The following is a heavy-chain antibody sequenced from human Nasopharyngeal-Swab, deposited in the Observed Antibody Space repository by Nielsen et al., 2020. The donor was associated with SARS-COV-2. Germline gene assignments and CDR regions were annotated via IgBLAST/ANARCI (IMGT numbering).Heavy chain of an antibody. Sequence: GESLKISCAASGFTLDTYSMNWVRQAPGKGSEWVSYISSSRTTIYYADSVKGRFTISRDDAKNSLYLQMNSLKVDDTAVYYCARRNPWGWDFDYWGQGTLVTVSS. V-gene: IGHV3-48*04. CDR3: ARRNPWGWDFDY. CDR2: ISSSRTTI. CDR1: GFTLDTYS. D-gene: IGHD3-16*01. J-gene: IGHJ4*02.